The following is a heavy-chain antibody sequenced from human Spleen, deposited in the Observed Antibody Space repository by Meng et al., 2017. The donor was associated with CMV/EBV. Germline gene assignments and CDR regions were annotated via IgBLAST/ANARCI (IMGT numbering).Heavy chain of an antibody. D-gene: IGHD2-2*01. CDR2: IRNDGSKK. CDR3: ASRGGRYCSSTSCQGAFDI. V-gene: IGHV3-30*02. CDR1: GSIFSNYG. J-gene: IGHJ3*02. Sequence: GESLKISCAASGSIFSNYGMHWVRQAPGKGLEWVAFIRNDGSKKDYADSVRGRFTISRDNAKNSLYLQMNSLRAEDTAVYYCASRGGRYCSSTSCQGAFDIWGQGTMVTVSS.